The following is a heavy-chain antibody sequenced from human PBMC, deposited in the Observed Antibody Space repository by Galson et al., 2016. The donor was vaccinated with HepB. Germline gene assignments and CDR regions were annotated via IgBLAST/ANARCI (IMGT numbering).Heavy chain of an antibody. Sequence: SLRLSCAASGFIFDNYAMHWVRHAPGKGLEWVSGITWNSGSIGYADSVRGRFTSSRDNAESSLYLQLTSRRAEDTAFYYCVKDTPVAANYYYYAMDVWGQGTTVTVSS. CDR2: ITWNSGSI. V-gene: IGHV3-9*01. D-gene: IGHD2-15*01. CDR1: GFIFDNYA. J-gene: IGHJ6*02. CDR3: VKDTPVAANYYYYAMDV.